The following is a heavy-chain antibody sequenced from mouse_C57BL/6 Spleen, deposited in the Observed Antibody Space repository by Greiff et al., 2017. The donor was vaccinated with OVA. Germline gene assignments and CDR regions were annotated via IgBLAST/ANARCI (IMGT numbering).Heavy chain of an antibody. CDR3: ARRGSGSYWYFDV. V-gene: IGHV14-2*01. CDR1: GFNINDYY. D-gene: IGHD1-3*01. CDR2: IDPEDGET. J-gene: IGHJ1*03. Sequence: VQLQQSGAELVKPGASVKLSCTASGFNINDYYMHWVKQRTEQGLEWIGRIDPEDGETKYAPKFKGKATITADKSSNTAYLQLSSLTSEDTAVYYSARRGSGSYWYFDVWGTGTTVTVSA.